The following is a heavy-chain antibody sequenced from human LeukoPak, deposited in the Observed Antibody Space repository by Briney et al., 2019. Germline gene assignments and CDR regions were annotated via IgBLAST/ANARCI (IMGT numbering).Heavy chain of an antibody. Sequence: ASVKVSCKASGYSFTSHGFTWVRRAPGQGLEWMGWVSAYDGSTNYAQKIRGRVTMTTDASKNTVYMELRSLRFDDTAVNYCARGGRDGMDVWGQGTTVTVSS. CDR3: ARGGRDGMDV. D-gene: IGHD3-10*01. CDR1: GYSFTSHG. J-gene: IGHJ6*02. CDR2: VSAYDGST. V-gene: IGHV1-18*01.